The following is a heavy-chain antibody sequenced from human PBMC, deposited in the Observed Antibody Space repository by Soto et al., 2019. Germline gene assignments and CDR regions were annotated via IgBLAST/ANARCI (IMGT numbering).Heavy chain of an antibody. D-gene: IGHD4-17*01. CDR1: GFAFSSYW. J-gene: IGHJ4*02. CDR3: ARDWVSYGENAGLSFDY. CDR2: IKEDGSEK. V-gene: IGHV3-7*01. Sequence: EVQLVESGGGLVQPGGSLRLSCAASGFAFSSYWMSWVRQAPGKGLEWVADIKEDGSEKYYVDSVKGRFTIYRDNAKNSLFLQMNSLRAEDTAVYYCARDWVSYGENAGLSFDYWGQGTLVTVSS.